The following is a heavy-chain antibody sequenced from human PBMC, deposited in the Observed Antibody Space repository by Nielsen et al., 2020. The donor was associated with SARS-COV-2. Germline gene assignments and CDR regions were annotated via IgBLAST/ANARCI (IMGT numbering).Heavy chain of an antibody. V-gene: IGHV4-59*01. Sequence: SETLSLTCTVSGGSISSYYWSWIRQPPGKGLEWIGYIYYSGSTNYNPSLKSRVTISVDTSKNQFSLKLSSVTAADTAVYYCACGGPYYYGMDVWGQGTTVTVSS. CDR1: GGSISSYY. CDR3: ACGGPYYYGMDV. CDR2: IYYSGST. D-gene: IGHD3-10*01. J-gene: IGHJ6*02.